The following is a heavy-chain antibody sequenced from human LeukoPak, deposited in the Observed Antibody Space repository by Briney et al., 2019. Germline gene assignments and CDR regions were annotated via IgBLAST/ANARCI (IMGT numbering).Heavy chain of an antibody. Sequence: GGSLRLSCAASGFTFSSYAMTWVRQAPGKGLEWVSTISGSGGSTYYADSVKGRFTISRDNSKNTLYLQMNSLRAEDTAVYYCAREDDDSNGIDVWGHGTTVTVSS. CDR1: GFTFSSYA. CDR2: ISGSGGST. V-gene: IGHV3-23*01. D-gene: IGHD4-11*01. J-gene: IGHJ6*02. CDR3: AREDDDSNGIDV.